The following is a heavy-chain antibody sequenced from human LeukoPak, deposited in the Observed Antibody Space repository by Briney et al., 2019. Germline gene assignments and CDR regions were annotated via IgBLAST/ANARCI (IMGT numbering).Heavy chain of an antibody. D-gene: IGHD2-15*01. CDR2: IYYSGST. Sequence: SETLSLTCTVSGGSISSGGYYWSWIRQHPGKGLEWIGYIYYSGSTNYNPSLKSRVTISVDTSNNQFSLKLSSVTAADTAVYYCARDYSWAFDIWGQGTMVTVSS. CDR1: GGSISSGGYY. J-gene: IGHJ3*02. V-gene: IGHV4-61*08. CDR3: ARDYSWAFDI.